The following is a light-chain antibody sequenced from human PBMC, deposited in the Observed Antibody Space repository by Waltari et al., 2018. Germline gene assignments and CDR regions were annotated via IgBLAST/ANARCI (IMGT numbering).Light chain of an antibody. CDR1: SYDVGLSNY. V-gene: IGLV2-14*03. CDR3: SSYTSSSTVGVL. CDR2: DVS. Sequence: QSALTQPASVSGSPGQSITISCTGTSYDVGLSNYVSWYQQRPGKAPKLIIYDVSYRPSGVSNRFSGSKSGSTASLTISGLQAEDEADYHCSSYTSSSTVGVLFGGGTKLTVL. J-gene: IGLJ2*01.